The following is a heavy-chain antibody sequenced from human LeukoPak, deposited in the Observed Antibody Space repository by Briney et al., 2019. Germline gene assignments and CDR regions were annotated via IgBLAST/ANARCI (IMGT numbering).Heavy chain of an antibody. D-gene: IGHD6-19*01. CDR3: AKDQTVAGTYDS. Sequence: GGSQRLSCVASGFTFNTNATTWVRQAPGKGLEWVAALSGRGDSTFYAAPVKGRFTISSDKSENIMYLQMNSLRADDTAIYYCAKDQTVAGTYDSWGRGTLVIVSS. CDR2: LSGRGDST. CDR1: GFTFNTNA. J-gene: IGHJ4*02. V-gene: IGHV3-23*01.